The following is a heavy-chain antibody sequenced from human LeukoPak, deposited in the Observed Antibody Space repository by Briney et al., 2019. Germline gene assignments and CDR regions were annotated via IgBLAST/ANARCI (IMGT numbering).Heavy chain of an antibody. CDR2: IYYSGRT. Sequence: PSETLSLTCTVSGGSISSYYWSWIRQPPGKGLEWIGYIYYSGRTNYNPSLKSRVTISVDTSKNQFSLKLSSVTAADTAVYYCAREPYDSSGYYFRYFDYWGQGTLVTVSS. D-gene: IGHD3-22*01. J-gene: IGHJ4*02. V-gene: IGHV4-59*01. CDR1: GGSISSYY. CDR3: AREPYDSSGYYFRYFDY.